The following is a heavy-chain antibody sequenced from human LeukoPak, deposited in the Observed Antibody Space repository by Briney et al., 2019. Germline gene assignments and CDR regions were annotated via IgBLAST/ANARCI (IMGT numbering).Heavy chain of an antibody. Sequence: GGSLRLSCAASGFTFSSYGMHWVRQAPGKGLEWVAFIRYDGSNKYYADSVKGRFTISRDNSKNSLYLQMNSLRTEDTALYYCAKGSYGSGNYYYYMDVWGKGTTVTVSS. J-gene: IGHJ6*03. D-gene: IGHD5-18*01. CDR1: GFTFSSYG. V-gene: IGHV3-30*02. CDR3: AKGSYGSGNYYYYMDV. CDR2: IRYDGSNK.